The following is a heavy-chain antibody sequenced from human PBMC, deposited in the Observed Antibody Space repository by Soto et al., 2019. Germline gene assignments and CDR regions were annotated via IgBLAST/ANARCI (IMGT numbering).Heavy chain of an antibody. V-gene: IGHV4-31*03. J-gene: IGHJ4*02. CDR3: ARGDTYYDIFTGYYSSEPLFDY. CDR1: GGSISSGGYY. D-gene: IGHD3-9*01. Sequence: QVQLQESGPGLVKPSQTLSLTCTVSGGSISSGGYYWSWIRQHPGKGLEWIGYIYYSGSTYYNPSLKSRVTISVDTAKNQFSLKLSSVTAADTAVYYCARGDTYYDIFTGYYSSEPLFDYWGQGTLVTVSS. CDR2: IYYSGST.